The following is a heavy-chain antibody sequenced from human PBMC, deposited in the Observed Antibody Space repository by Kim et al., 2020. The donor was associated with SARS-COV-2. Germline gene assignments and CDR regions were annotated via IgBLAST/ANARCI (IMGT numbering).Heavy chain of an antibody. CDR3: VTGVSGYAIGYYYYGMDV. CDR2: ISSNGGST. J-gene: IGHJ6*02. V-gene: IGHV3-64D*09. D-gene: IGHD5-12*01. Sequence: GGSLRLSCSASGFTFSSYAMHWVRQAPGKGLEYVSAISSNGGSTYYADSVKGRFTISRDNSKNTLYLQMSSLRAEDTAVYYCVTGVSGYAIGYYYYGMDVWGQGTTVTVSS. CDR1: GFTFSSYA.